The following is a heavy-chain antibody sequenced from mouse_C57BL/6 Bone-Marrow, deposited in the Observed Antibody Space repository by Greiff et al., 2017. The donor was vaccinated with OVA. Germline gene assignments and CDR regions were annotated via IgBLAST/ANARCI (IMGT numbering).Heavy chain of an antibody. V-gene: IGHV5-9-1*02. CDR2: ISSGGDYI. CDR1: GFTFSSYA. CDR3: TREAGTYYGPYYAMDY. Sequence: DVMLVESGEGLVKPGGSLKLSCAASGFTFSSYAMSWVRQTPEKRLEWVAYISSGGDYIYYADTVKGRFTISRDNARNTLYLQMSSLKSEDTAMYYCTREAGTYYGPYYAMDYWGQGTSVTVSS. D-gene: IGHD2-10*01. J-gene: IGHJ4*01.